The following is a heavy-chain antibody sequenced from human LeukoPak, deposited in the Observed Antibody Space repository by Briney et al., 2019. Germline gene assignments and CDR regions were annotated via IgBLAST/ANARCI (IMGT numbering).Heavy chain of an antibody. Sequence: ASETLSFTGTGSGFTISSYYWSWIRQPPGKGLEGFGYIYYSGSTIDEPSMKRRVTISVATSKNQSSLKLSSVTAADTAAYYCASHEDSSGAAAFFIWGQRKIGTVSS. CDR3: ASHEDSSGAAAFFI. J-gene: IGHJ3*02. V-gene: IGHV4-59*08. D-gene: IGHD3-22*01. CDR1: GFTISSYY. CDR2: IYYSGST.